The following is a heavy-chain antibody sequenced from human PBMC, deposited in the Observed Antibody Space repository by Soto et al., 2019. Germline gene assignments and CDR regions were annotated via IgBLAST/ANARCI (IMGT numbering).Heavy chain of an antibody. V-gene: IGHV3-74*01. D-gene: IGHD1-1*01. CDR1: GFTFSMYW. J-gene: IGHJ4*02. Sequence: GGSLRLSCAASGFTFSMYWMHWVRQVPGKGPEWVSRINDDGISTNYADSVKGRFTISRDNAKNTLYLQMNALRVEDTAVYYCTRGPRSTSTGTGAFWGQGTLVTV. CDR2: INDDGIST. CDR3: TRGPRSTSTGTGAF.